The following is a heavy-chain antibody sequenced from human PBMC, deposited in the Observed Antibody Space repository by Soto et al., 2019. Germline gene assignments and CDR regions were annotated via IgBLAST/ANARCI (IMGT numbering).Heavy chain of an antibody. CDR2: ISSTTNYI. J-gene: IGHJ4*02. Sequence: GGSLRLSCAASGFTFTRFSMNWVRQAPWKGLEWVSSISSTTNYIYYGDSMKGRFTISRDNDKNSLYLEMNSLRAEDTAVYYCARESEDRTSNFDYWGQGPLVTVSS. CDR1: GFTFTRFS. CDR3: ARESEDRTSNFDY. V-gene: IGHV3-21*06.